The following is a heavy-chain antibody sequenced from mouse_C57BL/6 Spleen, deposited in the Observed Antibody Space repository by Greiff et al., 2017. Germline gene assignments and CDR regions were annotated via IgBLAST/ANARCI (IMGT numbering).Heavy chain of an antibody. D-gene: IGHD1-1*01. Sequence: QVQLKQSGAELVRPGTSVKVSCKASGYAFTNYLIEWVKQRPGQGLEWIGVINPGSGGTNYNEKFKGKATLTADKSSSTAYMQLSSLTSEDSAVYFCARGNYYGSSYVYWGQGTTLTVSS. CDR2: INPGSGGT. CDR3: ARGNYYGSSYVY. CDR1: GYAFTNYL. V-gene: IGHV1-54*01. J-gene: IGHJ2*01.